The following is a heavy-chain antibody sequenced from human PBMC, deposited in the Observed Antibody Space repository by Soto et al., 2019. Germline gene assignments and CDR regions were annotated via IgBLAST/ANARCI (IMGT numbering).Heavy chain of an antibody. CDR1: GYMFSRYG. D-gene: IGHD2-21*02. CDR2: ISNDGSQT. CDR3: ANGFCGTNCYYFPN. J-gene: IGHJ4*02. Sequence: QVQLVESGEGVVQPGRSLRLSCVASGYMFSRYGMHWVRQAPGKGLEWVAVISNDGSQTTYGDSVKGRFTISRDNSKNTVYLLTNSLTTEDTAVYYCANGFCGTNCYYFPNWGQGTLVTVST. V-gene: IGHV3-30*18.